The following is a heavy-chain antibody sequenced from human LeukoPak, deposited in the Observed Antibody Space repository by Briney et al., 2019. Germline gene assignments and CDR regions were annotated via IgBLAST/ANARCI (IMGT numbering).Heavy chain of an antibody. Sequence: GGSLRLSCAASGFTVSGNYMSWVRQAPGKGLECVAVIYSGGDTYYADSVKGRFTISRDKSKNTLYLQMNSLRAEDTAVYYCAKEPGDYSPFDYWGQGTLVTVSS. CDR3: AKEPGDYSPFDY. D-gene: IGHD4-17*01. CDR2: IYSGGDT. J-gene: IGHJ4*02. V-gene: IGHV3-53*05. CDR1: GFTVSGNY.